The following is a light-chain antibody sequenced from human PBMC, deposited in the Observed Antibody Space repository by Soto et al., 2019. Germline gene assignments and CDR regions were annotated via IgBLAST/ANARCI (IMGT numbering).Light chain of an antibody. CDR3: WSYAGNYTPFV. CDR2: DVS. CDR1: SSDVGGYNY. Sequence: QSALTQPRSVSGSPGQSVTISCTGTSSDVGGYNYVSWYQQHPDKAPKLVIYDVSKRPSGVPDRFSGSKSGNTASLTISGLQAEDEADYYCWSYAGNYTPFVFGTGTKLTVL. V-gene: IGLV2-11*01. J-gene: IGLJ1*01.